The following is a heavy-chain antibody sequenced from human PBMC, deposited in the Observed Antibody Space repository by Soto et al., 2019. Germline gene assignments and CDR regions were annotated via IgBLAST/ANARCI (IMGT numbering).Heavy chain of an antibody. Sequence: SETLSLTCTVSGGSISSGYYWSWIRQYPGKGLEWIGYIYYSGNTYYNPSLKSRVSISLDTSKNQLSLKLSSATAADTAVYYCARSMYSTSAQLYYGMDVWGQGTTVTVSS. V-gene: IGHV4-30-4*08. CDR3: ARSMYSTSAQLYYGMDV. D-gene: IGHD6-6*01. CDR1: GGSISSGYY. CDR2: IYYSGNT. J-gene: IGHJ6*02.